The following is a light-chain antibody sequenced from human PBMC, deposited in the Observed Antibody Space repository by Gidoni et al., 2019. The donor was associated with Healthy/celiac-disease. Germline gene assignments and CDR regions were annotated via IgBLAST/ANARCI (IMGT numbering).Light chain of an antibody. CDR3: QKYNSAPPT. V-gene: IGKV1-27*01. CDR1: QGLSNY. J-gene: IGKJ1*01. Sequence: DIQMPQSPSPLSASVGDRVTITCRASQGLSNYLAWYQQKPGKVPKLMIYAASTLQSGVPSRFSGSGSGTDFTLTISSLQDEDVATYYCQKYNSAPPTFGQGTKVEIK. CDR2: AAS.